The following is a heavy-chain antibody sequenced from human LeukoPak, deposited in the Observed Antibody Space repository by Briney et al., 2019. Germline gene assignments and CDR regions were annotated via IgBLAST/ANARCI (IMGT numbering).Heavy chain of an antibody. CDR3: AKVDYYDSSGNYPNWFDP. Sequence: GGSLRLSCAASGFTFSSYAMSWVRQAPGKGLEWVSAISGSGGSTYYADSVKGRFTISRDNYKNTLYLQMNSLRAEDTAVYYCAKVDYYDSSGNYPNWFDPWGQGTLVTVSS. CDR1: GFTFSSYA. V-gene: IGHV3-23*01. D-gene: IGHD3-22*01. CDR2: ISGSGGST. J-gene: IGHJ5*02.